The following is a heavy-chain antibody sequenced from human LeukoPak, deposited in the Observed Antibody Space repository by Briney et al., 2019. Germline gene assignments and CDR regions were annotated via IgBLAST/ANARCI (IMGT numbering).Heavy chain of an antibody. CDR3: ARQGSKSLLDASDI. J-gene: IGHJ3*02. CDR1: SGSISSGGYY. CDR2: IYYSGSA. Sequence: SETLSLTCTVSSGSISSGGYYWSWIRQHPGKGLEWIGYIYYSGSAYYNPSLKSRVTISVDTSKNQFSLKLNSVTAADTAMYYCARQGSKSLLDASDIWGQGTMVTVSS. V-gene: IGHV4-31*03. D-gene: IGHD2-15*01.